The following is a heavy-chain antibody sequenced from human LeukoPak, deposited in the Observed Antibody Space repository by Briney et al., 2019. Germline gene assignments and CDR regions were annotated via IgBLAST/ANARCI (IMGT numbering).Heavy chain of an antibody. CDR2: IHSGETK. Sequence: GGSLRLSCAASGFSVSSNFMVWVRQPPGNGLQWVSVIHSGETKYYSDSVKGRFTISRDNSKNTLNLQMNSLRIDDTAVYYCAKVDSGYGGYEAFDYWGQGTLVTVSS. CDR3: AKVDSGYGGYEAFDY. CDR1: GFSVSSNF. D-gene: IGHD5-12*01. J-gene: IGHJ4*02. V-gene: IGHV3-53*01.